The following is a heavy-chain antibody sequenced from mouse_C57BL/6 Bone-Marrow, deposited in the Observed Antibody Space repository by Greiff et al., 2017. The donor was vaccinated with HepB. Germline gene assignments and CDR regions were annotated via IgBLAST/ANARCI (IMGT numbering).Heavy chain of an antibody. CDR3: AKPRAWLRYWYFDV. CDR2: IWGDGST. D-gene: IGHD2-2*01. J-gene: IGHJ1*03. CDR1: GFSLTSYG. Sequence: VKLQQSGPGLVAPSQSLSITCTVSGFSLTSYGVSWVRQPPGKGLEWLGVIWGDGSTNYHSALISRLSISKDNSKSQVFLKLNSLQTDDTATYYCAKPRAWLRYWYFDVWGTGTTVTVSS. V-gene: IGHV2-3*01.